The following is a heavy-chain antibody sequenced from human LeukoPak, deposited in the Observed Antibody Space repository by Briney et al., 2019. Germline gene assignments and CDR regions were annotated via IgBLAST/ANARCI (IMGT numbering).Heavy chain of an antibody. CDR1: GXXFXXXX. Sequence: GESLKISCQASGXXFXXXXXGXXXXMPXXXLXWXXXIXPXDSXTRFSPSYQGXVTISADKSITTAYLQWSSLRASDTAMYYCARLGLGYCSDGNCYYDYWGQGTLVTVSS. CDR2: IXPXDSXT. J-gene: IGHJ4*03. D-gene: IGHD2-15*01. CDR3: ARLGLGYCSDGNCYYDY. V-gene: IGHV5-51*01.